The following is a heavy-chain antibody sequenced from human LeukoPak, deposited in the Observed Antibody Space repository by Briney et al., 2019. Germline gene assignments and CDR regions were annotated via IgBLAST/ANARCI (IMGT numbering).Heavy chain of an antibody. CDR1: GGSISSYY. CDR2: IYYSGRT. Sequence: SETLSLTCTVSGGSISSYYWSWIRQPPGKGLEWIGYIYYSGRTNYNPSLKSRVTISVDTSKNQFSLKLSSVTAADTAVYYCARVKGVRFLEWLLKGGYYYMDVWGKGTTVTVSS. V-gene: IGHV4-59*01. D-gene: IGHD3-3*01. J-gene: IGHJ6*03. CDR3: ARVKGVRFLEWLLKGGYYYMDV.